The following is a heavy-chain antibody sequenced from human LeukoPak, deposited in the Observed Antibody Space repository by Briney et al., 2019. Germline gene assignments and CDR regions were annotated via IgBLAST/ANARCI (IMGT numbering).Heavy chain of an antibody. CDR2: IKQDGSEK. CDR1: GFTFSSYW. V-gene: IGHV3-7*04. D-gene: IGHD2-15*01. CDR3: ARGGFCSGADCRGSFDY. Sequence: QPGGSLRLSCAASGFTFSSYWMSWVRQAPGKGLEWVANIKQDGSEKYYVDSVKGRFTISRDNAKNTLYLHVNSLRAEDTAVYYCARGGFCSGADCRGSFDYWGQGSLVTVSS. J-gene: IGHJ4*02.